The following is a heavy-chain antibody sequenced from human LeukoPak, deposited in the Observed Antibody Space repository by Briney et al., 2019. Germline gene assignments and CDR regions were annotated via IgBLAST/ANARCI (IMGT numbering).Heavy chain of an antibody. CDR3: ARSHSTYGDFDY. CDR2: MNPNSGNT. J-gene: IGHJ4*02. Sequence: ASVKVSCKASEYIFTIYDINWVRQATGQGPEWMGWMNPNSGNTGYAQKFQGRVTITRNTSISTAYMELSSLRSEDTAVYYCARSHSTYGDFDYWGQGTLVTVSS. V-gene: IGHV1-8*03. CDR1: EYIFTIYD. D-gene: IGHD4-11*01.